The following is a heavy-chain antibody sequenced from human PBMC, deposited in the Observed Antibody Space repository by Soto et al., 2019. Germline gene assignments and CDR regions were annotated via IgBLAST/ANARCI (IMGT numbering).Heavy chain of an antibody. CDR2: ISASSTYI. V-gene: IGHV3-21*01. CDR3: ARGWLRDPWMY. J-gene: IGHJ4*02. Sequence: EVQLVESGGGLVKPGGSLRLSCAASGFIFSSYTMNWVRQAPGKGLEWVSSISASSTYIYYADSLKGRFTISRDNAYNSLYRKMNRLRAEDTAVYYCARGWLRDPWMYWGQGTLVTVSS. CDR1: GFIFSSYT. D-gene: IGHD5-12*01.